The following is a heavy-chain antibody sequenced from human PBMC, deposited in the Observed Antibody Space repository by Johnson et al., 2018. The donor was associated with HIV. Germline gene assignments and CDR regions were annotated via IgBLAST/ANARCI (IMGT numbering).Heavy chain of an antibody. Sequence: VQLVESGGGLVQPGGSLRLSCAASGFTFSSYWMSWVRQAPGTGLEWVANIKPDGSEKHYVASVTGRFTMSRDKAKNSLYLQMNSLRAEDTAVYYCARDLPSNYYDSSGYYPDAFDIWGQGTMVTVSS. CDR3: ARDLPSNYYDSSGYYPDAFDI. CDR1: GFTFSSYW. CDR2: IKPDGSEK. V-gene: IGHV3-7*01. J-gene: IGHJ3*02. D-gene: IGHD3-22*01.